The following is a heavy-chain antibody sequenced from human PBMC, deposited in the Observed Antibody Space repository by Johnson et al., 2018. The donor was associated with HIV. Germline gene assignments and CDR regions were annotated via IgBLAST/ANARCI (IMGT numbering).Heavy chain of an antibody. V-gene: IGHV3-48*04. CDR3: ASSTVMMTDDAFDI. CDR2: ISSSGNTI. Sequence: VQLVESGGGVVQPGGSLRLSCAASGFTFSSYGMHWVRQAPGKGLEWVSYISSSGNTIFYADSVKGRVTISRDNAKKSLYLQMNTLNAEDTAVYYCASSTVMMTDDAFDIWGQGTMVTVSS. D-gene: IGHD4-11*01. CDR1: GFTFSSYG. J-gene: IGHJ3*02.